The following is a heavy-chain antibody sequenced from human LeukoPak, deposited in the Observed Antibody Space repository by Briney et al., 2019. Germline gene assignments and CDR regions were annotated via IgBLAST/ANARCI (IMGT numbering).Heavy chain of an antibody. CDR2: ISSSGSTI. Sequence: GGSLRLSCAASGCTFSSYERNWVGQAAGKGLEWVSYISSSGSTIYYADSVKGRFTISRDNAKNSLYLQVNSLRAEHTAVYYCARFAGSGRRDHYDGMDVWGEGTTVTVSS. J-gene: IGHJ6*04. CDR3: ARFAGSGRRDHYDGMDV. CDR1: GCTFSSYE. V-gene: IGHV3-48*03. D-gene: IGHD3-10*01.